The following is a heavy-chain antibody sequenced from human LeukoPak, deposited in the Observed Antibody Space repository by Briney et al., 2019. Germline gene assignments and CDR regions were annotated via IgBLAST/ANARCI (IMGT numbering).Heavy chain of an antibody. CDR3: TRDEALSYGGSDHDAFDI. CDR1: GFTFGDYA. CDR2: IRSKAYGGTT. V-gene: IGHV3-49*04. D-gene: IGHD4-23*01. Sequence: PGGSLRLSCTASGFTFGDYAMSWVRQAPGKGLEWVGVIRSKAYGGTTEYAASVKGRFTISRDDSKSIAYLQMNSLKTEDTAVYYCTRDEALSYGGSDHDAFDIWGQGTMVTVSS. J-gene: IGHJ3*02.